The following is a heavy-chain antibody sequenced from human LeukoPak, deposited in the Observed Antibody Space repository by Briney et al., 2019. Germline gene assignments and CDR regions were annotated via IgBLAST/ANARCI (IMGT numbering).Heavy chain of an antibody. D-gene: IGHD3-22*01. CDR3: ARDFNRPSAYYDSSGYPDY. CDR2: INPSGGST. CDR1: GYTFTSYY. Sequence: GASVKVSCKASGYTFTSYYMHWVRQAPGQGLEWMGIINPSGGSTSYAQKFQGRVTMTRDTSTSTVYMELSSLRSEDTAVYYCARDFNRPSAYYDSSGYPDYWGQGTLVTVSS. J-gene: IGHJ4*02. V-gene: IGHV1-46*01.